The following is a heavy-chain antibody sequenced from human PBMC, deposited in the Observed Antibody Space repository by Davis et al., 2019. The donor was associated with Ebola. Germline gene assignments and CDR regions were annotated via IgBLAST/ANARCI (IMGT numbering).Heavy chain of an antibody. CDR1: GGTFSSYA. V-gene: IGHV1-69*13. CDR3: ARDGRNGMDV. D-gene: IGHD1-26*01. J-gene: IGHJ6*02. CDR2: IIPIFGTA. Sequence: SVKVSCKASGGTFSSYAISWVRQAPGQGLEWMGGIIPIFGTANYAQKFQGRVTITADESTSTAYMELSSLKSEDTAVYYCARDGRNGMDVWGQGTTVTVSS.